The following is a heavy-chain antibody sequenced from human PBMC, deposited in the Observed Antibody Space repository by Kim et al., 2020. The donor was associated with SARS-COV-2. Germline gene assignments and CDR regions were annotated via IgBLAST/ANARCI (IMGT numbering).Heavy chain of an antibody. J-gene: IGHJ4*02. CDR3: ARTQGLEY. CDR2: TTGDA. Sequence: TTGDANHAQKFQGRVTMTRDTSVSTAYMELSTLMSDDTAIYYCARTQGLEYWGQGTQVTVSS. V-gene: IGHV1-2*02.